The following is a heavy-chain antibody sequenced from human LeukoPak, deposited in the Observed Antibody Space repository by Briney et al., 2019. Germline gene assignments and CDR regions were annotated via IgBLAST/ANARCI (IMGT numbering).Heavy chain of an antibody. CDR1: GDSVSSNSAA. CDR3: ARETLGYCSGGSCYSIDY. J-gene: IGHJ4*02. V-gene: IGHV6-1*01. D-gene: IGHD2-15*01. CDR2: TYYRSKWYN. Sequence: SQTLSLTCAIPGDSVSSNSAAWNWIRQSPSRGLEWLGRTYYRSKWYNDYAVSVKSRITINPDTSKNQFSLQLNSVTPEDTAVYYCARETLGYCSGGSCYSIDYWGQGTLATVSS.